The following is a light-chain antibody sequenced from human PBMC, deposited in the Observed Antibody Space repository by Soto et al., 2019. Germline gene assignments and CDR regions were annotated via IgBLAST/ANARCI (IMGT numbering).Light chain of an antibody. Sequence: DIVLTQSPSTLSLSPGERATLSCRASQSVSSYLAWYQQKPGQAPRLLIYDASNRATGIPARFSGSGSGTVSPLTISIQEPEDVAVYYCQQNSYLITFGQGTRVEIK. V-gene: IGKV3-11*01. J-gene: IGKJ5*01. CDR2: DAS. CDR1: QSVSSY. CDR3: QQNSYLIT.